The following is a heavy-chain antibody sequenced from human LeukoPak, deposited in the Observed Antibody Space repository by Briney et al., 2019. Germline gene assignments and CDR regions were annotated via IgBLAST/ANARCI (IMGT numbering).Heavy chain of an antibody. D-gene: IGHD3-9*01. V-gene: IGHV4-59*01. CDR2: IYYSGST. CDR3: ARGGHYYDILTGYYTSYYYYYMDV. J-gene: IGHJ6*03. CDR1: GGSISSYY. Sequence: SETLSLTCAVYGGSISSYYWSWIRQPPGKGLKWIGYIYYSGSTNYNPSLKSRVTISVDTSKNQFSLKLSSVTAADTAVYYCARGGHYYDILTGYYTSYYYYYMDVWGKGTTVTISS.